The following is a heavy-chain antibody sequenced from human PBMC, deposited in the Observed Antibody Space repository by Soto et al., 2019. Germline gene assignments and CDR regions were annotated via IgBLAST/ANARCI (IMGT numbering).Heavy chain of an antibody. Sequence: QVQLVQSGAEVKKPGSSVKVSCKASGGTFSSYAISWVRQAPGQGLEWMGGIIPIFGTANYAQKFQGRVTSTAXXSXSXXGMELSSLRSEDTAVYYCAREVAVAGPRRDDACDIWGQGTMVTVSS. CDR3: AREVAVAGPRRDDACDI. D-gene: IGHD6-19*01. J-gene: IGHJ3*02. CDR1: GGTFSSYA. CDR2: IIPIFGTA. V-gene: IGHV1-69*12.